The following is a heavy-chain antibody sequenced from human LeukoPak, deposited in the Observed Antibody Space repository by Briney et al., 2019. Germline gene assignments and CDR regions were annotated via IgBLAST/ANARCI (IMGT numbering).Heavy chain of an antibody. CDR2: ISAYNGNT. V-gene: IGHV1-18*01. J-gene: IGHJ4*02. CDR3: ARDVYDSSGYPLFDY. D-gene: IGHD3-22*01. CDR1: GYTFTSYG. Sequence: GASVKVSCKASGYTFTSYGISWVRQAPGQGLEWMGWISAYNGNTNYAQKLQGRVTMTTDTSTSTAYMELRSLRSDDTAVYYCARDVYDSSGYPLFDYWDQGTLVTVSS.